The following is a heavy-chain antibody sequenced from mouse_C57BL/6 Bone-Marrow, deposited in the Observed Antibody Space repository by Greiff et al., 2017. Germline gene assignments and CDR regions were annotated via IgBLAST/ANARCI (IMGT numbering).Heavy chain of an antibody. J-gene: IGHJ2*01. D-gene: IGHD2-4*01. CDR2: FYPGSGSI. CDR3: ARHERYYDYEGDSDY. V-gene: IGHV1-62-2*01. CDR1: GYIFTEYT. Sequence: VKLQESGAELVKPGASVKLSCKASGYIFTEYTIHWVKQRSGQGLEWIGWFYPGSGSIKYNERFQDKATLTADKSSNTVYMELSRLTSEDSAVYFCARHERYYDYEGDSDYWGQGTTLTV.